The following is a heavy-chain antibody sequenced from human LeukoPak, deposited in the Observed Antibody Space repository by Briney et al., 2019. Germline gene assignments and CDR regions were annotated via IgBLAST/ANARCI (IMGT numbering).Heavy chain of an antibody. J-gene: IGHJ4*02. CDR1: GYTFTGYY. D-gene: IGHD3-10*01. Sequence: GASVKVSCKASGYTFTGYYMHWVRQAPGQGLEWMGWINPNSGGTNYAQKFQGRVTMTRDTSISTAYMELSRLRSDDTAVYYCARVARAYYYGSGSSRALYYFDYWGQGTLVTVSS. CDR2: INPNSGGT. CDR3: ARVARAYYYGSGSSRALYYFDY. V-gene: IGHV1-2*02.